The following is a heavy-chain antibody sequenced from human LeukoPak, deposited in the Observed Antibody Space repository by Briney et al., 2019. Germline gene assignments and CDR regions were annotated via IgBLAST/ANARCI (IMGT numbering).Heavy chain of an antibody. CDR3: AKATYYDILTGYEDY. J-gene: IGHJ4*02. CDR2: ISSSGSTI. D-gene: IGHD3-9*01. V-gene: IGHV3-11*04. Sequence: GGSLRLSCAASGFTFSDYYMSWIRQAPGKGLEWVSYISSSGSTIYYADSVKGRFTISRDNAKNSLYLQMNSLRAEDTAVYYCAKATYYDILTGYEDYWGQGTLVTVSS. CDR1: GFTFSDYY.